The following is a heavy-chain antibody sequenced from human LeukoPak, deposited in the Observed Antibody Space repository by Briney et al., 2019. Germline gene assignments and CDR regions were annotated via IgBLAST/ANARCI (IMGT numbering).Heavy chain of an antibody. V-gene: IGHV1-2*02. CDR1: GYTFTGYY. D-gene: IGHD1-26*01. CDR2: INPNSGAT. CDR3: ARDLKWEPRANAFDI. Sequence: GASVKVSCKASGYTFTGYYLHWVRQAPGQGLEWMGWINPNSGATNYAQRFQGRVTMTRDMSISTAYMELSRLRSGDTAVYYCARDLKWEPRANAFDIWGQGTMVTVSS. J-gene: IGHJ3*02.